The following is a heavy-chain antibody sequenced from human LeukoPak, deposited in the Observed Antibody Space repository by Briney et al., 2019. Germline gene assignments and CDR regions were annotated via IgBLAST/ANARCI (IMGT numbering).Heavy chain of an antibody. CDR1: GFTFSSYW. D-gene: IGHD6-13*01. CDR2: INSDGSST. CDR3: ARASFSIAAAGTIDY. Sequence: GGSLRLSCAASGFTFSSYWMHWVRQAPGKGLVWVSRINSDGSSTSYADSVKGRFTISRDNAKNTLYLQMNSLRAEDTAVYYCARASFSIAAAGTIDYWGQGTLVTVSS. J-gene: IGHJ4*02. V-gene: IGHV3-74*01.